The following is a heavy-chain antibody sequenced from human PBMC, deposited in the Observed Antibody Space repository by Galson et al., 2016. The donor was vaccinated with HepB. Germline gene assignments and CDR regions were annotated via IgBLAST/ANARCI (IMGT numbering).Heavy chain of an antibody. CDR2: IYPADSDA. V-gene: IGHV5-51*01. D-gene: IGHD4-17*01. J-gene: IGHJ3*02. Sequence: QSGAEVKKPGETLKISCQASGYRFISHWIGWVRQMPGKGLEWMGIIYPADSDARYSPSFQGQVIFSVDKSNNTAYLQWNNVKAADSATYYCARHGDYGDLTNELDIWGQGTVVTVSS. CDR1: GYRFISHW. CDR3: ARHGDYGDLTNELDI.